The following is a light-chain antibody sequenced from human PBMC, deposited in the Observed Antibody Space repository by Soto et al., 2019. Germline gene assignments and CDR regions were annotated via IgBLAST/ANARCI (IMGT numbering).Light chain of an antibody. CDR1: QAISTW. CDR2: AAS. Sequence: DIQMTQSPSSVSASVGDRVTITCRASQAISTWLAWYQQKPGKAPKLLIYAASNLQTGVPSRFSGSGSRTDFTLTISRLQPEDFATYYCQQANSFPRTFGQGTKVEIK. CDR3: QQANSFPRT. V-gene: IGKV1-12*01. J-gene: IGKJ1*01.